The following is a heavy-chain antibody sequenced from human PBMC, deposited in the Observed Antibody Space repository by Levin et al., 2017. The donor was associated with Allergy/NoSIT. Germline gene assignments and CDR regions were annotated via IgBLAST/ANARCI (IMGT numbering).Heavy chain of an antibody. Sequence: GESLKISCKTSGYTFTNYWIGWVRQMPGKGLEWMGIIYPGDSDTRYSPSFQGQVTISADKSVTTAYLQWSSLKASDSAMYYCARLAYDILTDSYPYWGQGTLVTVSS. V-gene: IGHV5-51*01. CDR1: GYTFTNYW. J-gene: IGHJ4*02. CDR2: IYPGDSDT. CDR3: ARLAYDILTDSYPY. D-gene: IGHD3-9*01.